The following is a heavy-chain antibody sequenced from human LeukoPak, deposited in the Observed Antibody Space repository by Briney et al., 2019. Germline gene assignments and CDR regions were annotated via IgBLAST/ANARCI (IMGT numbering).Heavy chain of an antibody. J-gene: IGHJ3*02. V-gene: IGHV1-18*01. CDR2: ISAYNGNT. CDR3: ARDLPHYYGSGSYPPADAFDI. D-gene: IGHD3-10*01. CDR1: GYTFTSYG. Sequence: GASVKVSCKASGYTFTSYGISWVRQAPGQGLEWMGWISAYNGNTNYAQKLQGRVTMTTDTSTSTAYMELRSLRSDDTAVYYCARDLPHYYGSGSYPPADAFDIWGQGTMVTVSS.